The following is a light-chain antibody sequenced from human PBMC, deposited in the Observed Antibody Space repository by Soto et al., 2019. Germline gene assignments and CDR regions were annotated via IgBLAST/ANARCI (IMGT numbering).Light chain of an antibody. V-gene: IGKV3-15*01. Sequence: EIVLTQSPATLSLSPGERATLSCRASQSLSSNFLAWYQQKPGQPPRLLIYGVSTGATGIPARFSGSGSGTEFTLTISSLQSEDFAVYYCQQYDNWPLTFGGGTKVDIK. J-gene: IGKJ4*01. CDR3: QQYDNWPLT. CDR1: QSLSSN. CDR2: GVS.